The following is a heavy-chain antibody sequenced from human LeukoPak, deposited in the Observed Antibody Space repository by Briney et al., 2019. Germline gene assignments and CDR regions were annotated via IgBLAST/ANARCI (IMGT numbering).Heavy chain of an antibody. CDR3: TKSLDCSRTTCDS. CDR1: GFTFSNAW. Sequence: GGSLRLSCKASGFTFSNAWMNWVRQAPGKGLEWVGRIRSKANGGTADYAAPVIGRFTISRDDSRNMLYLQMSSLKTEDTAVYYCTKSLDCSRTTCDSWGQGTLVTVSS. J-gene: IGHJ5*01. V-gene: IGHV3-15*01. D-gene: IGHD1-14*01. CDR2: IRSKANGGTA.